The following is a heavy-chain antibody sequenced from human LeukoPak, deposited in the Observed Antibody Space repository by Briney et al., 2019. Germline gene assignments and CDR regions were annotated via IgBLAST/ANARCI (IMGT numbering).Heavy chain of an antibody. J-gene: IGHJ4*02. CDR3: ASRPVQLWSDH. Sequence: SETLSLTCTVSGGSISSKGYYWGWIRQPPGKGLEWIVSIYYSGSTYYNPSLKSRVIISVDMSKNQFSLRVSSVTAADTAVYFCASRPVQLWSDHWGQGTLVTVSS. CDR2: IYYSGST. V-gene: IGHV4-39*01. CDR1: GGSISSKGYY. D-gene: IGHD5-18*01.